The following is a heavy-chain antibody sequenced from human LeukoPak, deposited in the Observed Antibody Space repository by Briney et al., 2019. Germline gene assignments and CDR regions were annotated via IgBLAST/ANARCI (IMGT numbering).Heavy chain of an antibody. J-gene: IGHJ6*02. CDR1: GYTFTSYD. CDR2: MNPNSGNT. CDR3: AREAYYDILTGYYTLDYYYYGMDV. D-gene: IGHD3-9*01. Sequence: GASVKVSRKASGYTFTSYDINWVRQATGQGLEWMGWMNPNSGNTGYAQKFQGRVTMTRNTSISTAYMELSSLRSEDTAVYYCAREAYYDILTGYYTLDYYYYGMDVWGQGTTVTVSS. V-gene: IGHV1-8*01.